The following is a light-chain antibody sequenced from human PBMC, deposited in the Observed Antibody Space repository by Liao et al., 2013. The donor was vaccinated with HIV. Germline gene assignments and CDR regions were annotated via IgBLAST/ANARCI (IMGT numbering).Light chain of an antibody. Sequence: SYELTQPPSVSVSPGQTASITCSGDKLGDEYASWYQQKPGQSPVLVIYQDTRRPSGIPERFSGSNSGNTATLTISGTQAMDEADYYCQVWDSSSDHWVFGGGTKLTVL. CDR2: QDT. CDR3: QVWDSSSDHWV. V-gene: IGLV3-1*01. J-gene: IGLJ3*02. CDR1: KLGDEY.